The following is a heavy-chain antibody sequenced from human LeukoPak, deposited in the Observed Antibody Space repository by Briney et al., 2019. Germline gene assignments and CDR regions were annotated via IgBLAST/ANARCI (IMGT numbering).Heavy chain of an antibody. CDR3: ARSRYYYDSSGYYIDY. CDR2: IIPIFGTA. CDR1: GGTFSSYA. V-gene: IGHV1-69*05. D-gene: IGHD3-22*01. Sequence: SVKVSCKASGGTFSSYAISWVRQAPGQGLEWMGRIIPIFGTANYAQKFQGRVTITTDESTSTAYMELSRLRSDDTAVYYCARSRYYYDSSGYYIDYWGQGTLVTVSS. J-gene: IGHJ4*02.